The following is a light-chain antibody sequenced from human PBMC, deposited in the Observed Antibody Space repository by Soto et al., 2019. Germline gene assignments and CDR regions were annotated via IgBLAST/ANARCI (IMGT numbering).Light chain of an antibody. Sequence: QSVLTQPPSVSAAPGQRVTISCSGSASNIGNNSVSWYQQLPGAAPKLLIYDDNNRPSGIPDRFSGSKSGTSATLGITGLQTWDEADYYCGTWDTSLPACVFGPGTKLTVL. CDR1: ASNIGNNS. V-gene: IGLV1-51*01. CDR3: GTWDTSLPACV. J-gene: IGLJ1*01. CDR2: DDN.